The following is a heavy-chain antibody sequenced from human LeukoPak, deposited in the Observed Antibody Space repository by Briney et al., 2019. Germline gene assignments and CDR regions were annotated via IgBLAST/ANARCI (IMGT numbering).Heavy chain of an antibody. CDR1: GFTFSSYA. J-gene: IGHJ6*02. Sequence: GGSLRLSCVASGFTFSSYAMCWVRQAPGKGLEWVSAISGSGGRTYYADSVRGRFTLSRDNSKNTVYLQMNSLRAEDTAVYYCAKGRLVVVPAANYYYGMDVWGQGTTVTVSS. CDR3: AKGRLVVVPAANYYYGMDV. CDR2: ISGSGGRT. D-gene: IGHD2-2*01. V-gene: IGHV3-23*01.